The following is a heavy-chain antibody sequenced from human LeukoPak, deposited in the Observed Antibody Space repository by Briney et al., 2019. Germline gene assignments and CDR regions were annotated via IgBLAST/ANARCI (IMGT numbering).Heavy chain of an antibody. V-gene: IGHV1-2*02. D-gene: IGHD2-15*01. CDR1: GYTFTGYY. J-gene: IGHJ6*03. CDR3: ARGGSAVAATLGYYYYYMDV. CDR2: INPNSGGT. Sequence: ASVKVSCKASGYTFTGYYMHWVRHAPGQGLEWMGWINPNSGGTNYAQKFQGRVTMTRDTSISTAYMELSRLRSDDTAVYYCARGGSAVAATLGYYYYYMDVWGKGTTVTISS.